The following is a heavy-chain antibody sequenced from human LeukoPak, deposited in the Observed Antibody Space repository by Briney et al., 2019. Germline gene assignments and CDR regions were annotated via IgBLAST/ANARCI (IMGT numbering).Heavy chain of an antibody. Sequence: GGSLRLSCAASGFTVSSNYMGWVRQPPGKGLEWVSLIYSGGATYYADSVKGRFTISGDNSKNMLYLQMNSLRAEDTAVYYCARRGSGWEDGYFDLWGRGTLVTVSS. V-gene: IGHV3-53*01. CDR1: GFTVSSNY. CDR3: ARRGSGWEDGYFDL. D-gene: IGHD6-19*01. J-gene: IGHJ2*01. CDR2: IYSGGAT.